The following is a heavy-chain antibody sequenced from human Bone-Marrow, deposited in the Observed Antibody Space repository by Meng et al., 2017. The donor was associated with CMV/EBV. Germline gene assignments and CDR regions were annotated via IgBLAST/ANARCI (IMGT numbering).Heavy chain of an antibody. J-gene: IGHJ6*02. Sequence: SETLSLTCAISGDSVSSNSAAWNWIRQSPSRGLEWLGRTYYRSKWYNDYAVSVKSRITINPDTSKNQFSLQLNSVTPEDTAVYYCARVGIAVAGTSSYYYGMDVWGQGTTVTVSS. D-gene: IGHD6-19*01. CDR2: TYYRSKWYN. CDR3: ARVGIAVAGTSSYYYGMDV. V-gene: IGHV6-1*01. CDR1: GDSVSSNSAA.